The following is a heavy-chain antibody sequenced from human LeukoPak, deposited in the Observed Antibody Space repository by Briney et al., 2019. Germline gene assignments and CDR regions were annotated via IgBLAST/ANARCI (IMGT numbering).Heavy chain of an antibody. Sequence: ASVRVSCKASGYTFTSYGISWVRQAPGQGLEWMGWISAYNGNTNYAQKLQGRVTMTTDTSTSTAYMELRSLRSDDTAVYYCARVRIRVAGTSDYYYGMDVWGQGTTVTASS. J-gene: IGHJ6*02. CDR2: ISAYNGNT. CDR1: GYTFTSYG. CDR3: ARVRIRVAGTSDYYYGMDV. V-gene: IGHV1-18*01. D-gene: IGHD6-19*01.